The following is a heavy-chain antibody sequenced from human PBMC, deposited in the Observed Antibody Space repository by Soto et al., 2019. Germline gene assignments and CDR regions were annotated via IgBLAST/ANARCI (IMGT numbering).Heavy chain of an antibody. Sequence: QVQLVESGGGVVQPGRSLRLSCAVSGFTVSTYGMHWVRQAPGKGLEWVAVIPRDGGTKYYADFVKARFTISRDNSRNTLFLEMNSPRGDDMAVYYCTGEVASGYWGQGTLVTVSS. CDR2: IPRDGGTK. V-gene: IGHV3-30*03. CDR3: TGEVASGY. J-gene: IGHJ4*02. CDR1: GFTVSTYG. D-gene: IGHD3-10*01.